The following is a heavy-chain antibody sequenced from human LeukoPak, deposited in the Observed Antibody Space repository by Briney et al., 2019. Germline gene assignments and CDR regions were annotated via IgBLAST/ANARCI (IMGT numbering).Heavy chain of an antibody. D-gene: IGHD3-22*01. CDR3: TRASYYYDSEDFQH. V-gene: IGHV4-31*03. CDR2: IYYSGST. Sequence: SETLSLTCTVSGGSISSGGYYWSWIRQHPGKGLEWIGYIYYSGSTYYNPSLKSRVTISVDTSKNQFSLKLNSVTAADTAVYYCTRASYYYDSEDFQHWGQGTLVTVSS. J-gene: IGHJ1*01. CDR1: GGSISSGGYY.